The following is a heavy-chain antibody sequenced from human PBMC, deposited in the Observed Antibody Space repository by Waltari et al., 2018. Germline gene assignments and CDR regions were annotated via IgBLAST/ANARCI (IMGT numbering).Heavy chain of an antibody. J-gene: IGHJ4*02. CDR1: GYTFTSYA. Sequence: QVQLVQSGAEVKKPGASVKVSCKASGYTFTSYAMHWVRQAPGQGLEWMGGIIPSFGTANYAQKFQGRVTITADESTSTAYMELSSLRSEDTAVYYCARDGPYCGGDCYYPYWGQGTLVTVSS. CDR3: ARDGPYCGGDCYYPY. D-gene: IGHD2-21*01. V-gene: IGHV1-69*13. CDR2: IIPSFGTA.